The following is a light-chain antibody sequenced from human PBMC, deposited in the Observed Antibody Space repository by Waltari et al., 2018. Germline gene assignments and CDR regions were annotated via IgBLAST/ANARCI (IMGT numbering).Light chain of an antibody. CDR1: QTISRY. Sequence: DVKMTQSPSSLSASVGDRVIITCRASQTISRYLNWYQQKPGTAPKLLIYSTSSLQSGVPSRFSGSGSGTEFTLTISPLQVEDFATYYWQQSYSAPYTFGRGTNLEI. J-gene: IGKJ2*01. CDR2: STS. CDR3: QQSYSAPYT. V-gene: IGKV1-39*01.